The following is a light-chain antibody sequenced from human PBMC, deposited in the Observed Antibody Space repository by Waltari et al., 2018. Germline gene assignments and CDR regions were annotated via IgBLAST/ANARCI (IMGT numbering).Light chain of an antibody. J-gene: IGKJ1*01. CDR2: WAS. V-gene: IGKV4-1*01. CDR1: QSVLYSSNNNNY. Sequence: DIVMTQSPDSLAVSLGERATINCKSSQSVLYSSNNNNYLAWYQQKPGQPPKLLIYWASTRESGGPDRFSGSGSGTDFTLTISSLQAEDVAVYYCQQCYSTPWTFGQGTKVEIK. CDR3: QQCYSTPWT.